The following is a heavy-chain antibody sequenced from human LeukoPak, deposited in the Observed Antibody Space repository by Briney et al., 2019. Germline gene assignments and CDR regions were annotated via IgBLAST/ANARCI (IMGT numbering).Heavy chain of an antibody. CDR3: ANSRFYYYDSSGYPPGDY. Sequence: PGGSLRLSFAASGFTFSSYGMHWVRQAPGKGLEWVAVISYDGSNKYYADSVKGRFTISRDNSKNTLYLQMNSLRAEDTAVYYCANSRFYYYDSSGYPPGDYWGQGTLVTVSS. D-gene: IGHD3-22*01. V-gene: IGHV3-30*18. CDR2: ISYDGSNK. J-gene: IGHJ4*02. CDR1: GFTFSSYG.